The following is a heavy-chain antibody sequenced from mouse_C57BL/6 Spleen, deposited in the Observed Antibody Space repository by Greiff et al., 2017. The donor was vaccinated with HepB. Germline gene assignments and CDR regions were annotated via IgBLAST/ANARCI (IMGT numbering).Heavy chain of an antibody. D-gene: IGHD1-1*01. CDR2: IYPGSGST. CDR3: ARMNYYGSSYVWYFDV. Sequence: VQLQQPGAELVKPGASVKMSCKASGYTFTSYWITWVKQRPGQGLEWIGDIYPGSGSTNYNEKFKSKATLTVDTSSSTAYMQLSSLTSEDSAVYYCARMNYYGSSYVWYFDVWGTGTTVTVSS. V-gene: IGHV1-55*01. J-gene: IGHJ1*03. CDR1: GYTFTSYW.